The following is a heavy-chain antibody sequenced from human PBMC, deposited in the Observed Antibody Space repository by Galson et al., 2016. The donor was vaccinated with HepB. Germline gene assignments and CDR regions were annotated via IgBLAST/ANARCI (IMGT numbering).Heavy chain of an antibody. J-gene: IGHJ4*02. CDR2: VSGSGGSA. D-gene: IGHD1-1*01. CDR3: ARVFACRDTWNLGKNRCVGYFDS. CDR1: GFPFSDFG. V-gene: IGHV3-23*01. Sequence: SLRLSCAVSGFPFSDFGMTWVRQAPGKGLEWVSYVSGSGGSAYLADSVKGRFSIYRDNSKNTLYLQMNSLRGEDTAIYFCARVFACRDTWNLGKNRCVGYFDSWGRGTLVSVSS.